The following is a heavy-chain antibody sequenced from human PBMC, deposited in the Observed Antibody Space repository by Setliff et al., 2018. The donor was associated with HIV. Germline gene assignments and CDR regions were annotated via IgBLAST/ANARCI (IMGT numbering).Heavy chain of an antibody. Sequence: EASVKVSCKASGYTLSSHYIHWVRQAPGHRPEWVGWINPQTGGTNFAQKFQGRITMTSDTSVNTVFIELSRLKSDDTALYYRARDLRNSNTLFGVLNFVFDLWGQGTLVTVSS. V-gene: IGHV1-2*02. CDR2: INPQTGGT. CDR1: GYTLSSHY. CDR3: ARDLRNSNTLFGVLNFVFDL. D-gene: IGHD3-3*01. J-gene: IGHJ4*02.